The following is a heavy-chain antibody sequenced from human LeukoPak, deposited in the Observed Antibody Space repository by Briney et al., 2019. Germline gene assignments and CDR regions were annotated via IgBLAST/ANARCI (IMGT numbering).Heavy chain of an antibody. Sequence: PAGSLRLSCAASGFTFSSYAMSWVRQAPGKGLEWVSVISGSGGSTYYADSVKGRFTISRDNSKNTLYLQMNSLRAEDTAVYFCAKNLSTGSGYYNSASYSPSEFWGQGTLVTVSS. J-gene: IGHJ4*02. D-gene: IGHD3-10*01. V-gene: IGHV3-23*01. CDR2: ISGSGGST. CDR3: AKNLSTGSGYYNSASYSPSEF. CDR1: GFTFSSYA.